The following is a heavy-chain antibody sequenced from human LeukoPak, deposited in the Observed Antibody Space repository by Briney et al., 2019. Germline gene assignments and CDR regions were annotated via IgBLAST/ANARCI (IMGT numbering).Heavy chain of an antibody. V-gene: IGHV4-30-4*08. CDR1: GLAISRGGYS. Sequence: PFQTLSLTSTVCGLAISRGGYSWSWSRTPPGKGLDWIVYIYYGGSTYYNPSLESRVTISVDTSKNQFSLKLSSVTAADTAVYYCAREALTYYYDSSGYYDAFDIWGQGTMVAVSS. CDR3: AREALTYYYDSSGYYDAFDI. CDR2: IYYGGST. D-gene: IGHD3-22*01. J-gene: IGHJ3*02.